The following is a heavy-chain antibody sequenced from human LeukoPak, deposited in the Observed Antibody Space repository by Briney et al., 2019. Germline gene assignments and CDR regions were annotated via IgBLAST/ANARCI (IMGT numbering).Heavy chain of an antibody. J-gene: IGHJ4*02. CDR2: MNPNSGNT. Sequence: ASVKVSCKASGYTFTSYDINWVRQATGQGLEWMGWMNPNSGNTGYAQKFQGRVTMTRNTSISTAYMELSSLRSEDTAVYYCARVLTIVGATPLGYWGQGTLVTVSS. D-gene: IGHD1-26*01. V-gene: IGHV1-8*01. CDR3: ARVLTIVGATPLGY. CDR1: GYTFTSYD.